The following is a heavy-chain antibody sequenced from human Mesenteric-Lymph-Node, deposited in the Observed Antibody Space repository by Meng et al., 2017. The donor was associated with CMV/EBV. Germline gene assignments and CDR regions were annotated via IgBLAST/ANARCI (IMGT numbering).Heavy chain of an antibody. CDR1: GFTFTIYY. J-gene: IGHJ6*02. Sequence: ASVKVSCKASGFTFTIYYMHWVRQAPGQGLEWMGWINPDSGARSYAQKFQDRFSMAGDTSISTGYMELTSLTSDDTAVYYCARDYYYGLDVWGPGTTVTVSS. V-gene: IGHV1-2*02. CDR3: ARDYYYGLDV. CDR2: INPDSGAR.